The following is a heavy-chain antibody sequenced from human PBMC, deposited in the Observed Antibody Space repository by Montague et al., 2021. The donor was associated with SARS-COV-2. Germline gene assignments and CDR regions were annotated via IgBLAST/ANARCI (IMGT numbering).Heavy chain of an antibody. Sequence: SDTLSLTCTVSGGSISSSSHYWGWIRQPPGKGLEWIGSLYYTGSTYYNPSLKSRVTISVDTSKNQFSLKLSSVTAADTAVYYCARDSSSWYYWFDPWGQGTLVTVSS. J-gene: IGHJ5*02. CDR1: GGSISSSSHY. CDR2: LYYTGST. D-gene: IGHD6-13*01. CDR3: ARDSSSWYYWFDP. V-gene: IGHV4-39*01.